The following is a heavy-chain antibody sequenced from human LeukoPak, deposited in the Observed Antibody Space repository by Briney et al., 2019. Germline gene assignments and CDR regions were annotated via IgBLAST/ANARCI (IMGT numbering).Heavy chain of an antibody. CDR3: ARGRNGGYGMDV. D-gene: IGHD4-23*01. Sequence: ETLSLTCTVSGGSISSYYWSWIRQPPGEGLEWIGYIYYSGSTNYNPSLKSRVTISVDTSKNQFSLKLSSVTAADTAVYHCARGRNGGYGMDVWGQGTTVTVSS. CDR2: IYYSGST. CDR1: GGSISSYY. J-gene: IGHJ6*02. V-gene: IGHV4-59*01.